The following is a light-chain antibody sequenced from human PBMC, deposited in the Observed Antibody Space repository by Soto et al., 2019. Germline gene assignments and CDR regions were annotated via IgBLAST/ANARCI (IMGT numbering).Light chain of an antibody. CDR1: RIISTW. CDR2: DGS. CDR3: QQYNNSPWT. J-gene: IGKJ1*01. Sequence: DIQMIQSPSTLSASVGDRVTITCRASRIISTWLAWYQQKSGKAPRLQISDGSSLESGVASRFSGSGSGTEFTLTISRLQPEDAATYYCQQYNNSPWTFGQGTKVEIK. V-gene: IGKV1-5*01.